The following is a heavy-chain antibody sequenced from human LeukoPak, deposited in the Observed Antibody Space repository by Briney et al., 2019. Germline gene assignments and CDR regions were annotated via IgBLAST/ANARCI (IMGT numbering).Heavy chain of an antibody. D-gene: IGHD2-8*01. CDR2: INHSGST. J-gene: IGHJ4*02. V-gene: IGHV4-34*01. CDR3: ARVPSTYCTNGACQTKQQLSRNYYFDY. Sequence: SETLSLTCAVYGGSFSGYYWSWIRQPPGKGLEWIGEINHSGSTNYNPSLKSRVTISVDTSKNQFSLKLSSVTAADTAVYYCARVPSTYCTNGACQTKQQLSRNYYFDYWGQGTLVTVSS. CDR1: GGSFSGYY.